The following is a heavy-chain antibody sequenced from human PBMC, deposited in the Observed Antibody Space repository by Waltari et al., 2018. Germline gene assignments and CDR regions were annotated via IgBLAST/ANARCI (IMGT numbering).Heavy chain of an antibody. V-gene: IGHV4-39*01. Sequence: QLQLQESGPGLVKPSETLSLTCTVSGGSISSSSYYWGWIRQPPGKGLEWIGSIYYSGSTHYNPSLKSRVTISVDTSKNQFSLKLSSVTAADTAVYYCARKGIAAAVDIWGQGTMVTVSS. J-gene: IGHJ3*02. D-gene: IGHD6-13*01. CDR1: GGSISSSSYY. CDR3: ARKGIAAAVDI. CDR2: IYYSGST.